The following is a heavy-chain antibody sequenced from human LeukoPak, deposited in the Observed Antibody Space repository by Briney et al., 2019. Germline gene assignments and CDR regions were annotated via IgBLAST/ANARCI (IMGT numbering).Heavy chain of an antibody. Sequence: GRSLRLSCAASGFTFDDYAMHWVRQAPGKGLEWVSGISWNSGSIGYADSVKGRFTISRDNAKNSLYLQMNSLRAEDTALYYCAKDREYSSSSDFDYWGQGTLVTASS. CDR1: GFTFDDYA. D-gene: IGHD6-6*01. J-gene: IGHJ4*02. V-gene: IGHV3-9*01. CDR2: ISWNSGSI. CDR3: AKDREYSSSSDFDY.